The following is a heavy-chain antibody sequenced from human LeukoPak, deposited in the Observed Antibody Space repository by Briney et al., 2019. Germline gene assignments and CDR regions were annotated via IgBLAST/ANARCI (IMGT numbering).Heavy chain of an antibody. CDR2: INSDGSST. J-gene: IGHJ6*03. CDR1: GFTFSSYG. V-gene: IGHV3-74*01. Sequence: PGGSLRLSCAASGFTFSSYGMHWVRQAPGKGLVWVSRINSDGSSTSYADSVKGRFTISRDNAKNTLYLQMNSLRAEDTAVYYCARDGHYYYYMDVWGKGTTVTISS. CDR3: ARDGHYYYYMDV.